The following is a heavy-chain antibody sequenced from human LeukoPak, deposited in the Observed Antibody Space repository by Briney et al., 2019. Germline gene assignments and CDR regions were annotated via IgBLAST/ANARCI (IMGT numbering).Heavy chain of an antibody. Sequence: SETLSLTCTVSGGSISSYYWSWIWQPPGKGLEWIAYVFYSGTTDYNPSLKSRVTTSLDTSKNQFSLKLSSVTAADTAVYYCARHDPVVGTPDAFDIWGQGTMVTVSS. D-gene: IGHD4-23*01. J-gene: IGHJ3*02. CDR3: ARHDPVVGTPDAFDI. CDR2: VFYSGTT. CDR1: GGSISSYY. V-gene: IGHV4-59*08.